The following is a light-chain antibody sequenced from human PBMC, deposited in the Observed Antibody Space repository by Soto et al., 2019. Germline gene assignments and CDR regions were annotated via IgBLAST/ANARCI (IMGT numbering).Light chain of an antibody. CDR2: RAS. CDR1: QSGSSSY. J-gene: IGKJ4*01. Sequence: SVSLGDRRTITSRASQSGSSSYLAWYQQKPGQAPKVLIYRASSRATGIPDRFSGSGSGTDFTLTINKLEPEAFAVYYCPLSSSSRLPFAGGTKVDI. V-gene: IGKV3D-20*02. CDR3: PLSSSSRLP.